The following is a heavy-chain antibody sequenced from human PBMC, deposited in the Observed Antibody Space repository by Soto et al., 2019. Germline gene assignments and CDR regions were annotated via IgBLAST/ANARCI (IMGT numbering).Heavy chain of an antibody. CDR2: ISNSGGST. V-gene: IGHV3-23*01. J-gene: IGHJ3*02. CDR1: GFIFSTYA. Sequence: EVQLLETGGGLVQPGGSLRLSCTASGFIFSTYAMNWVRQAPGKGLEWVSAISNSGGSTYYPESVRGRFTISRDNSINTLYLLMSSLRTEDTAVYYCVHPRWYGVFDAVDIWGQGTMVTVSS. D-gene: IGHD4-17*01. CDR3: VHPRWYGVFDAVDI.